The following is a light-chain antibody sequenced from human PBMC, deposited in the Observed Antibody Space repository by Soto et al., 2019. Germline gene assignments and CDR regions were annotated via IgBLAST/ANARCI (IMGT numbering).Light chain of an antibody. Sequence: DIQMTQSPSTLSASVGDRVTITCRASQSIRTWLAWYQQKPGKPPKVLIYEASSLESGVPSRFSGSGSGTEFTLTISSLQPDDSATYYCQHYNNYLLTFGGGTKVDIK. CDR3: QHYNNYLLT. V-gene: IGKV1-5*03. CDR2: EAS. J-gene: IGKJ4*01. CDR1: QSIRTW.